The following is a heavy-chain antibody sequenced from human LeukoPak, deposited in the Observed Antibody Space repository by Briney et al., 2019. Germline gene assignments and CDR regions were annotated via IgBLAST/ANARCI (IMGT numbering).Heavy chain of an antibody. V-gene: IGHV4-59*01. Sequence: PSETLSLTCTVSGGSMSSYYWSWIRQPPGKGLEWIGYIYDSGSTNYIPSFKSRVPISADTSKKEFSLKLTSVTVADTAVYYCAGGRWLQLPHYWGQGTLVTVSS. D-gene: IGHD5-24*01. CDR1: GGSMSSYY. CDR3: AGGRWLQLPHY. J-gene: IGHJ4*02. CDR2: IYDSGST.